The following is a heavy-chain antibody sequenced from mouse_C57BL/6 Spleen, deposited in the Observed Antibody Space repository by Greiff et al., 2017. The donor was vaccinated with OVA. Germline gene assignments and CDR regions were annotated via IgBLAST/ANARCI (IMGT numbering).Heavy chain of an antibody. V-gene: IGHV1-15*01. Sequence: QVQLQQSGAELVRPGASVTLSCKASGYTFTDYEMHWVKQTPVHGLEWIGAIDPETGGTAYNQKFKGKAILTANKSSSTAYMELRSLTSDDSAVDYYTGGDDAMDYWGQGTSVTVAS. D-gene: IGHD3-3*01. CDR1: GYTFTDYE. CDR3: TGGDDAMDY. CDR2: IDPETGGT. J-gene: IGHJ4*01.